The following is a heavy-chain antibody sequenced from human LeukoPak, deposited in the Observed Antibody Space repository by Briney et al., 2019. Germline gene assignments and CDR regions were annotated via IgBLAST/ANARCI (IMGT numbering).Heavy chain of an antibody. Sequence: GGSLRLSCAASAFTFSNYAMNWVRQAPGKGLEWVSTISGSGDNTYYADSVKGRFTISRDNSKNTLYLQMNSLRAEDTAMYYCAKHPHTSGWYWYWFDPWGQGTLVTVSS. V-gene: IGHV3-23*01. J-gene: IGHJ5*02. CDR3: AKHPHTSGWYWYWFDP. CDR1: AFTFSNYA. CDR2: ISGSGDNT. D-gene: IGHD6-19*01.